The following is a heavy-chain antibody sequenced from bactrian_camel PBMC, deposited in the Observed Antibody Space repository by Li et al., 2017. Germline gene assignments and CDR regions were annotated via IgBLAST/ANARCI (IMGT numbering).Heavy chain of an antibody. CDR3: AAEFPRKSYYCEYNY. J-gene: IGHJ4*01. Sequence: VQLVESGGGSVQAGETLILSCTASGFTFDDSDMGWFRQVPGTEREGVARTSPGGVRTLYADSVKGRLTISQDKNTVYLQMNSLKPEDTAMYYCAAEFPRKSYYCEYNYWGQGTQVTVS. V-gene: IGHV3S63*01. D-gene: IGHD3*01. CDR2: TSPGGVRT. CDR1: GFTFDDSD.